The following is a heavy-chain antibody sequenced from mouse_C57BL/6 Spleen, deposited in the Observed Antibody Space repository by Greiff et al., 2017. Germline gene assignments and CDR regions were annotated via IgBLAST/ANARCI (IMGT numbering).Heavy chain of an antibody. J-gene: IGHJ1*03. CDR2: IHPNSGST. CDR3: ARNYGNPGYFDV. V-gene: IGHV1-64*01. D-gene: IGHD2-1*01. Sequence: VQLQQPGAELVKPGASVKLSCKASGYTFTSYWMHWVKQRPGQGLEWIGMIHPNSGSTNYNEKFKSKATLTVDKSSSTAYMQISSLTSEDSAVYYCARNYGNPGYFDVWGTGTTVTVSS. CDR1: GYTFTSYW.